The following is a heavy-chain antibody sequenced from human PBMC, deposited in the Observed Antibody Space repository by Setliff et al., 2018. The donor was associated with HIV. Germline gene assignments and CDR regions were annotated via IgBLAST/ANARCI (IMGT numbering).Heavy chain of an antibody. V-gene: IGHV3-7*01. CDR1: GFTFSTYW. J-gene: IGHJ4*02. CDR3: AREDVTTSGLDI. CDR2: IKQDGSEE. Sequence: PGGSLRLSCAASGFTFSTYWMIWVRQAPGKGLEWVAKIKQDGSEEYYVDSVKGRFTISRDNAKNSVYLQMNSLRVEDTAVYYCAREDVTTSGLDIWGQGTLVTVSS. D-gene: IGHD4-17*01.